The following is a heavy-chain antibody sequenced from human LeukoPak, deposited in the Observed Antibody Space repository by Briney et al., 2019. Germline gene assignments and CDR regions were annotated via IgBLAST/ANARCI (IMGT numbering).Heavy chain of an antibody. CDR2: IDRDGSRI. CDR1: GFSFSGHW. J-gene: IGHJ4*02. V-gene: IGHV3-74*01. Sequence: PGGSLRLSCIASGFSFSGHWMHWARQLPGKGLVWVSRIDRDGSRINYADSVKGRFTISRDNGKNTLFLQMNSLRAEDAAVYYCVRGNDYGGPHYWGQGTLVTVSS. CDR3: VRGNDYGGPHY. D-gene: IGHD4-23*01.